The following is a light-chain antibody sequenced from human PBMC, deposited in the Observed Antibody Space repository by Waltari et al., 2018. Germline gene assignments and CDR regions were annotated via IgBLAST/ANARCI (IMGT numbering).Light chain of an antibody. CDR2: VNSDGSH. J-gene: IGLJ3*02. CDR1: SGHSTNI. Sequence: QLVLTQSPSASASLGASVKLTCTLSSGHSTNIIAWLQHQPEKCPRYLMNVNSDGSHNKGVGIPDRFSGSSSGAERYLTISSLQSEDEADYYCQTGGHGTWVFGGGTRLTVL. V-gene: IGLV4-69*01. CDR3: QTGGHGTWV.